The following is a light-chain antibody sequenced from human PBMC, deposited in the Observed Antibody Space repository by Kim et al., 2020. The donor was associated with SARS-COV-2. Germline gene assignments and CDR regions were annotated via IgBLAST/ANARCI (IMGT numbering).Light chain of an antibody. J-gene: IGKJ1*01. V-gene: IGKV3-20*01. CDR1: ESCSGNH. CDR2: GVS. CDR3: QQYGDSPRWT. Sequence: PGERDTLSCRATESCSGNHLAWYQQKPDQDPRLLSYGVSRRATGIPDRFSGSGSATDFTLTISRLEPEDFAVYYCQQYGDSPRWTFGQGTKVDIK.